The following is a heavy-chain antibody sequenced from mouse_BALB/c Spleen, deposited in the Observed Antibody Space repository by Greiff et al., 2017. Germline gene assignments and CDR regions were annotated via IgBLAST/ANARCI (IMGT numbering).Heavy chain of an antibody. V-gene: IGHV1-9*01. CDR2: ILPGSGST. CDR1: GYTFSSYW. J-gene: IGHJ2*01. CDR3: ARRGEYGNYAYYFDY. D-gene: IGHD2-10*02. Sequence: LEESGAELMKPGASVKISCKATGYTFSSYWIEWVKQRPGHGLEWIGEILPGSGSTNYNEKFKGKATFTADTSSNTAYMQLSSLTSEDSAVYYCARRGEYGNYAYYFDYWGQGTTLTVSS.